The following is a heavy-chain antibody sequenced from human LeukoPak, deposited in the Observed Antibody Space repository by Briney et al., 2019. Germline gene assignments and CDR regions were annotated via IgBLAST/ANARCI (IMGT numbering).Heavy chain of an antibody. CDR1: GFSIGSQA. CDR2: FGGSDDSP. V-gene: IGHV3-23*01. J-gene: IGHJ2*01. Sequence: GGSLRLSCAASGFSIGSQAMSWVRQAPGQGLQWVSGFGGSDDSPHYAASVKGRFTISRDTSENILYLQMDSLRVDDTAVYYCARAVGGSGSYYDPPRYWYFDLWGRGTLVTVSS. D-gene: IGHD3-10*01. CDR3: ARAVGGSGSYYDPPRYWYFDL.